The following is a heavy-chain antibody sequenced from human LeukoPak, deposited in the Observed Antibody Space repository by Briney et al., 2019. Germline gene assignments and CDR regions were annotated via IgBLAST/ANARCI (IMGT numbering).Heavy chain of an antibody. CDR3: VRVRGCSSAGCFGSDGMDV. D-gene: IGHD2-2*01. J-gene: IGHJ6*02. Sequence: PSETLSLTCAVSGGSITNSWSWIRQPPGGGLELIGYIYHTGTTYYNPSLQSRVTISVDRSKTQFSLRLNSVTAADTAVYFCVRVRGCSSAGCFGSDGMDVWGQGTTVTVSS. V-gene: IGHV4-30-2*01. CDR2: IYHTGTT. CDR1: GGSITNS.